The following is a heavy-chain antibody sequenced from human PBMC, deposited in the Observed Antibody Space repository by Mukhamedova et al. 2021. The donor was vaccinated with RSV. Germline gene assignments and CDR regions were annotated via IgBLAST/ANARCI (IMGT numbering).Heavy chain of an antibody. CDR3: ARAYCTNGVCNYWLD. J-gene: IGHJ5*02. V-gene: IGHV1-2*02. CDR2: INPNSGGT. Sequence: PGQGLEWMGWINPNSGGTNYAQKFQGRVTVTRDTSISTAYMELRRLRADDTAVYYCARAYCTNGVCNYWLD. D-gene: IGHD2-8*01.